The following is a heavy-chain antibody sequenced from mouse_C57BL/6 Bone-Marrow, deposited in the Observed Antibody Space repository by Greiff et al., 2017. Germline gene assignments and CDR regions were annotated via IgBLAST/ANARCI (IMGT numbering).Heavy chain of an antibody. V-gene: IGHV1-69*01. J-gene: IGHJ3*01. CDR1: GYTFTSYW. Sequence: VQLQQPGAELVMPGASVTLSCKASGYTFTSYWMHWVKQRPGQGLEWIGEIDPSDSYTNYNQKFKGKSTVTVDKSSSTAYMQLSSLTSEDSAVYYCARDGYYPPWFAYWGQGTLVTVSA. CDR2: IDPSDSYT. CDR3: ARDGYYPPWFAY. D-gene: IGHD2-3*01.